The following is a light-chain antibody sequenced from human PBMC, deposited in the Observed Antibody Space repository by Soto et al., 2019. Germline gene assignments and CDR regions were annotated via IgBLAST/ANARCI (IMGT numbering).Light chain of an antibody. V-gene: IGLV2-14*01. CDR2: DVS. CDR1: SSDVCGYNY. Sequence: QSVLTQPASVSGSPGQSITISCTGTSSDVCGYNYVSWYQQHPGKAPKLMIYDVSNRPSGVSNRFSGSKSGNTASLTISGLQAEDEADYYCSSYTSSSSVVFGGGTKRTVL. CDR3: SSYTSSSSVV. J-gene: IGLJ2*01.